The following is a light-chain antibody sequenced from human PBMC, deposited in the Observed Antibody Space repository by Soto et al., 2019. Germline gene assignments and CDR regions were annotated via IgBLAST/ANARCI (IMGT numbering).Light chain of an antibody. CDR3: QSYDSSLSGWV. CDR1: SSNIGAGYV. Sequence: QSALTQPPSVSGAPGQRVTISCTGSSSNIGAGYVVHWYQQLPGTAPKLLIYGNSNRPSGVPDRFSGSKSGTSASLAITGLQAEDEAYYYCQSYDSSLSGWVFGGRTKLTVL. CDR2: GNS. V-gene: IGLV1-40*01. J-gene: IGLJ3*02.